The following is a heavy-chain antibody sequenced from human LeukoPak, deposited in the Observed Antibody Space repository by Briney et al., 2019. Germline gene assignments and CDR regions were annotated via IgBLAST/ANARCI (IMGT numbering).Heavy chain of an antibody. D-gene: IGHD3-10*01. CDR2: ISYDGSNK. J-gene: IGHJ6*02. V-gene: IGHV3-30*18. CDR1: GFTFSSYG. Sequence: GGSLRLSCAASGFTFSSYGMHWVRQAPGKGLEWVAVISYDGSNKYYADSVKGRFTISRDNSKNTLYLQMNSLRAEDTAVYYCAKATMVRGVINYYYYGMDVWGQGSTVTVSS. CDR3: AKATMVRGVINYYYYGMDV.